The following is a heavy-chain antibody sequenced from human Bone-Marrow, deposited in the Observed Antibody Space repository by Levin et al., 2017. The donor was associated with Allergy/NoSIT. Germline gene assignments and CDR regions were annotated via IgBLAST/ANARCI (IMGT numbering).Heavy chain of an antibody. Sequence: GGSLRLSCTASGFTFSNYGIHWVRQAPGKGLEWVALVAYDGDNKYYADSVKGRFTISRDNAKNTVYLEINSLRVEDTAVYYCTKDGRIAVATTTWFDPWGQGTLVTVSS. V-gene: IGHV3-30*18. CDR3: TKDGRIAVATTTWFDP. CDR2: VAYDGDNK. J-gene: IGHJ5*02. D-gene: IGHD6-19*01. CDR1: GFTFSNYG.